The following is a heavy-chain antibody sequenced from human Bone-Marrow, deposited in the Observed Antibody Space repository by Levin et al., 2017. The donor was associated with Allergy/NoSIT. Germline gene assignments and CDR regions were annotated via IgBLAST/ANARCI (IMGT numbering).Heavy chain of an antibody. V-gene: IGHV4-4*02. CDR3: VKTGLWCVEY. D-gene: IGHD3-9*01. Sequence: SETLSLTCAVSGDSFRSGNWWSWIRQPPGKGLEWIGEISGTGTPNYNPSLKSRVIITLDKSTNHFSLNLNSVTAADSAVYYCVKTGLWCVEYWGQGVLVTVSS. CDR2: ISGTGTP. CDR1: GDSFRSGNW. J-gene: IGHJ4*02.